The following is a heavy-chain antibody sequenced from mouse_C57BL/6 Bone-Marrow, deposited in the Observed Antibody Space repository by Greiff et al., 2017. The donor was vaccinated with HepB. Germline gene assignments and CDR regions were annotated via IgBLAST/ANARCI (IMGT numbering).Heavy chain of an antibody. CDR2: IYPRSGNT. CDR3: ARIYYGSSPFAY. V-gene: IGHV1-81*01. D-gene: IGHD1-1*01. Sequence: VKLVESGAELARPGASVKLSCKASGYTFTSYGISWVKQRTGQGLEWIGEIYPRSGNTYYNEKFKGKATLTADKSSSTAYMELRSLTSEDSAVYFCARIYYGSSPFAYWGQGTLVTVSA. CDR1: GYTFTSYG. J-gene: IGHJ3*01.